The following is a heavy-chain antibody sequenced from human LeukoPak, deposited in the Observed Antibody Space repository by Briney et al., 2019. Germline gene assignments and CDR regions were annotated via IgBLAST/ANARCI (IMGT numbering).Heavy chain of an antibody. D-gene: IGHD1-1*01. V-gene: IGHV4-61*02. CDR1: GGSISSGSYY. Sequence: PSETLSLTCTVSGGSISSGSYYWSWIRQPAGKGLEWIGRIYTSGSTNYNLSLKSRVTISVDTSKNQFSLKLSSVTAADTAVYYCARDQGYNWNDVNWFDPWGQGTLVTVSS. J-gene: IGHJ5*02. CDR2: IYTSGST. CDR3: ARDQGYNWNDVNWFDP.